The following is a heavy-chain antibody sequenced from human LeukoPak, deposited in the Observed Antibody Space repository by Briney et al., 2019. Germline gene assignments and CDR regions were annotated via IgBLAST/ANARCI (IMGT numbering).Heavy chain of an antibody. V-gene: IGHV3-23*01. D-gene: IGHD3-9*01. CDR2: ISGSGGTT. CDR3: AKNVREADWYYYYMDV. CDR1: GFTFSSYA. J-gene: IGHJ6*03. Sequence: GSLRLSSAASGFTFSSYAMSWVRQAPGKGLEWVSAISGSGGTTYYADSVKGRFTISRDNSKNTLYLQMNSLRAEDTAVYYCAKNVREADWYYYYMDVWGKGTTVTVSS.